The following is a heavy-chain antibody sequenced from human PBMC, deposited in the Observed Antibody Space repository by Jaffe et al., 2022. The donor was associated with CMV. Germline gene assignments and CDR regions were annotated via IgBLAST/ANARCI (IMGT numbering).Heavy chain of an antibody. CDR1: GYTFSSDW. CDR2: IYPGDSDV. J-gene: IGHJ3*01. Sequence: EVQLVQSGAEVKKPGESLKISCKGSGYTFSSDWIAWVRQMPGKGLEWMGIIYPGDSDVRYSPSFQGQVTISADKSITTAYLQWSSVKASDTAVYYCARETRGFANARGVALDVWGQGTMVTVSS. D-gene: IGHD2-2*01. CDR3: ARETRGFANARGVALDV. V-gene: IGHV5-51*01.